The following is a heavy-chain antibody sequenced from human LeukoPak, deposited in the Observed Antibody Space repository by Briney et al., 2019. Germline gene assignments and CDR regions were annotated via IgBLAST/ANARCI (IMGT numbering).Heavy chain of an antibody. Sequence: PGGSPRLXCAASGFTFDDYAMHWVRQAPGKGLEWVSLISGDGGSTYYADSVKGRFTISRDNSKNSLYLQMNSLRTEDTALYYCAKVGYCSGGSCYPVAFDIWGQGTMVTVSS. J-gene: IGHJ3*02. CDR3: AKVGYCSGGSCYPVAFDI. D-gene: IGHD2-15*01. CDR2: ISGDGGST. V-gene: IGHV3-43*02. CDR1: GFTFDDYA.